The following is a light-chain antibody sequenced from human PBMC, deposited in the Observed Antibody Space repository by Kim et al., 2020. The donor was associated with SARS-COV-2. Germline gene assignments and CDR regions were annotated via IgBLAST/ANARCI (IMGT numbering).Light chain of an antibody. CDR1: QSVSSY. CDR2: DVS. CDR3: QQRYIWPPIT. J-gene: IGKJ5*01. Sequence: EIVLTQSPATLSLSPGERATLSCRASQSVSSYLAWYQQKPGQAPRLLIYDVSNRATGIPARFSGSGSGTDFTLTISSLEPEDFAIYYCQQRYIWPPITFGQETRLVIK. V-gene: IGKV3-11*01.